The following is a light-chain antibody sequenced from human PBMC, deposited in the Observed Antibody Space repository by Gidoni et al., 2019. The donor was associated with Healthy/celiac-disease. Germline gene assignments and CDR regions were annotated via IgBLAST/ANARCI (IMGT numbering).Light chain of an antibody. CDR1: QSISSY. V-gene: IGKV1-39*01. CDR2: AAS. J-gene: IGKJ4*01. CDR3: QQSYSTLT. Sequence: DIQMTQSPSSLSASVGDRVTITCRASQSISSYLNWYQQKPGKAPKLLIYAASSLQSGVPSRFSGSGSGTDFTLNISSLQPEDFATYYCQQSYSTLTVGGGTKVEIK.